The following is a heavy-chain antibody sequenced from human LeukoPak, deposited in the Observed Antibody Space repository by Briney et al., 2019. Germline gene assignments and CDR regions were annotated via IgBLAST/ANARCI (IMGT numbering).Heavy chain of an antibody. CDR2: INPNSGGT. J-gene: IGHJ5*02. V-gene: IGHV1-2*02. D-gene: IGHD4-11*01. CDR3: ARVWSTTVTGYNWFDP. CDR1: GYTFIGYY. Sequence: GASVKVSCKASGYTFIGYYMHWVRQAPGQGLEWMGWINPNSGGTDYAQKFQGRVTMTRDTSISTAYMEVSRLKSDDTAVYYCARVWSTTVTGYNWFDPWGQGTLVTVAS.